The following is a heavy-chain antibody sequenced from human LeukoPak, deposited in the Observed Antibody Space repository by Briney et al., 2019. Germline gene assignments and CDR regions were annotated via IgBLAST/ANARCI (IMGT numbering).Heavy chain of an antibody. CDR2: TSAYNGNT. CDR1: GYTFTSYG. V-gene: IGHV1-18*01. D-gene: IGHD1-1*01. CDR3: ARDFPRASVPMYPLDFDI. J-gene: IGHJ3*02. Sequence: ASVKVSCKASGYTFTSYGISWVRQAPGQGLEWMGWTSAYNGNTNYAQKLQGRVTMTTDTSTSTAYMELRSLRSDDTAVYYCARDFPRASVPMYPLDFDIWGQGTMVTVSS.